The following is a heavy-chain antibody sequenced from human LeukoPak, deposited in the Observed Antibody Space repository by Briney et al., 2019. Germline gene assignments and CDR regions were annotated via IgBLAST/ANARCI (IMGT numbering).Heavy chain of an antibody. CDR2: ITGSCGSA. J-gene: IGHJ4*02. D-gene: IGHD2-15*01. CDR1: GFTFSSYV. Sequence: GGSLRLSRAASGFTFSSYVMSWVRPAPGKGREWVSVITGSCGSAYYPNSVKGRFTISRDNSQNTLYLQMDSLRAADTAVYFCASRYCSGGSCYNRYYFDYWGQGSLVTVSS. CDR3: ASRYCSGGSCYNRYYFDY. V-gene: IGHV3-23*01.